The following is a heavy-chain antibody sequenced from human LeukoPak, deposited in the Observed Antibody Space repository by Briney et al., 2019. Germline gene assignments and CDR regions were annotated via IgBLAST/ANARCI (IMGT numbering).Heavy chain of an antibody. CDR2: ISWNSGGI. J-gene: IGHJ4*02. V-gene: IGHV3-9*01. D-gene: IGHD3-22*01. Sequence: GRSLRLSCAASGFTFHDYAMHWVRQAPGKGLEWVSGISWNSGGIAYADSVKGRFTISRHNAKNSLYLQMNSLRAEDTALYYCANGDDSSGYYYSWTYWGQGTLVTVSS. CDR3: ANGDDSSGYYYSWTY. CDR1: GFTFHDYA.